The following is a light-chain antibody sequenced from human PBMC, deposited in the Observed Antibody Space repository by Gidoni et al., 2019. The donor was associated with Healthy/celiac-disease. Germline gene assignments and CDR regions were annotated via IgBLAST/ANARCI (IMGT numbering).Light chain of an antibody. CDR2: DVS. V-gene: IGLV2-14*01. J-gene: IGLJ2*01. Sequence: QSALTQPASVSGSPGQSITISCTGTSSDVGVYNYVSWYQQHPGKAPKLKIYDVSNRPAGVSNRFSGLQAEDEADYYCSSYTSSSTLVFGGGTKLTVL. CDR3: SSYTSSSTLV. CDR1: SSDVGVYNY.